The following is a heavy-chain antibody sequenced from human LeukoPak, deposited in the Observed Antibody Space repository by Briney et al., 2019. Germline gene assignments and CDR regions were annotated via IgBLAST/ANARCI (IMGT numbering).Heavy chain of an antibody. CDR1: RFIFSKYI. J-gene: IGHJ4*02. V-gene: IGHV3-48*01. CDR2: ISSSSGTI. CDR3: ARALGYSYGYAVDY. Sequence: PGGSLRLSCAASRFIFSKYIMNWVRQTPGKGLEWLSYISSSSGTIYYADSVKGRFTISGDNAKNSLYLQMNSLRAEDTAVYYCARALGYSYGYAVDYWGQGTLVTVSS. D-gene: IGHD5-18*01.